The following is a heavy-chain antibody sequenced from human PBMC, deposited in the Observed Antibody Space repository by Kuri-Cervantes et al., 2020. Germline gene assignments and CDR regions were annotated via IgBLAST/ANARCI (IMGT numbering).Heavy chain of an antibody. J-gene: IGHJ5*02. CDR1: GYTFTSYG. Sequence: ASVKVSCKASGYTFTSYGITWVRQAPGQGLEWMAWITGYSGDTDYAQRLQGRVTVTTDTSTSTAYMELSRLRSDDTAVYYCARCRYCSSTSWKGWFDPWGQGTLVTVSS. CDR3: ARCRYCSSTSWKGWFDP. V-gene: IGHV1-18*01. D-gene: IGHD2-2*01. CDR2: ITGYSGDT.